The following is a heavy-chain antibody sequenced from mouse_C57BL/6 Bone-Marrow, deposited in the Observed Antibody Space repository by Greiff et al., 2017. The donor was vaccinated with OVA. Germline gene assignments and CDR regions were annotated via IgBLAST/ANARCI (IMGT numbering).Heavy chain of an antibody. CDR1: GFTFSDYG. V-gene: IGHV5-17*01. D-gene: IGHD4-1*02. J-gene: IGHJ2*01. CDR3: ATNWDVDY. CDR2: ISSGSSTI. Sequence: EVKLMESGGGLVKPGGSLKLSCAASGFTFSDYGMHWVRQAPEKGLEWVAYISSGSSTIYYADTVKGRFTISRDNAKNTLFLQMTSLRSEDTAMYYCATNWDVDYWGQGTTLTVSS.